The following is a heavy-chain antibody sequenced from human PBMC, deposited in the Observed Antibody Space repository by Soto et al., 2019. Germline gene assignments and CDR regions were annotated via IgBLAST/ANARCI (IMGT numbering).Heavy chain of an antibody. CDR1: GYTLTELS. J-gene: IGHJ4*02. D-gene: IGHD3-22*01. V-gene: IGHV1-24*01. CDR3: ATDPYYYDSSGPLNY. CDR2: FDPEDGET. Sequence: ASVKVSCKVSGYTLTELSMHWVRQAPGKGLEWMGGFDPEDGETIYAQKFQGRVTMTEDTSTDTAYMELSSLRSEDTAVYYCATDPYYYDSSGPLNYWGQGTLVTVSS.